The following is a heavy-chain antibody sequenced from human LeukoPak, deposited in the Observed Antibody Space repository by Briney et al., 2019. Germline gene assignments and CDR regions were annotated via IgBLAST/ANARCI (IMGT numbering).Heavy chain of an antibody. CDR3: ARGTPILLDY. V-gene: IGHV3-33*01. CDR2: IWYDGRNK. J-gene: IGHJ4*02. CDR1: GFAFSTYG. Sequence: GGSLRLSCAASGFAFSTYGVHWVRQAPGKGLEWVAVIWYDGRNKYYADSVKGRFTISRDNSKNTLYLQMSSLRAEDTAVYYCARGTPILLDYWGQGTLVTVSS.